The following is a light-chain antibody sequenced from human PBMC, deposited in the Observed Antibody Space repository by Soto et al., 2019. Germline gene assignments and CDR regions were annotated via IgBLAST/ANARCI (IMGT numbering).Light chain of an antibody. CDR2: RND. CDR1: SSNIGSNY. Sequence: QAVVTQPPSASGTPGQRVSISCSGSSSNIGSNYVYWYQQFPGTAPKLLIYRNDERPSGVPDRFSGSKSGTSASLAISGLRSEDEADYYCAAWDDSLSVGVFGGGTKVTVL. J-gene: IGLJ3*02. CDR3: AAWDDSLSVGV. V-gene: IGLV1-47*01.